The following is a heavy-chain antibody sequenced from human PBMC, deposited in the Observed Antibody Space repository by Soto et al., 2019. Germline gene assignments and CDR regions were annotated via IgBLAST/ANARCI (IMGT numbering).Heavy chain of an antibody. V-gene: IGHV3-11*01. CDR2: ISGSGRTI. D-gene: IGHD3-22*01. CDR1: GIVFSDY. Sequence: PGGSLRLACAASGIVFSDYMSWVRQAPGEGLEWLSYISGSGRTIYSADSVKGRFTISRDNATNSLYLQMNNLRTEDTAVYYCVKGEYYYDGSAYYPFDYWGQGRMVTVSS. CDR3: VKGEYYYDGSAYYPFDY. J-gene: IGHJ4*02.